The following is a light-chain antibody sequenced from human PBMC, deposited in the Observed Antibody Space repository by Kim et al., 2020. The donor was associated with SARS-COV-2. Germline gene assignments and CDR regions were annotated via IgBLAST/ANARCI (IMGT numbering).Light chain of an antibody. CDR2: SND. CDR1: FSNIGIHN. V-gene: IGLV1-44*01. J-gene: IGLJ1*01. CDR3: ASWDKSLNGYV. Sequence: GQEVTISSSGSFSNIGIHNLDWYQHFPGTAPKLLLHSNDQRLAGVPDRFSGSKSGTSGSLAINGLQSEDEADYYCASWDKSLNGYVFGTGTKVTVL.